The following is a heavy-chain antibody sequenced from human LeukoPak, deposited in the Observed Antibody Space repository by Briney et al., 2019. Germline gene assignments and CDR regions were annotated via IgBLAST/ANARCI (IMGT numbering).Heavy chain of an antibody. V-gene: IGHV3-66*01. D-gene: IGHD3-22*01. CDR3: YSMIVVGSRVINDY. CDR1: GFTISRNY. J-gene: IGHJ4*02. Sequence: TGGSLRLSCAAYGFTISRNYMSWVRQAPGKGLEWVSVIYSGGSTYYADSVKGRFTISRDNSKNTLYLQMNSLRAEDTAVYYCYSMIVVGSRVINDYWGQGTLVTVSS. CDR2: IYSGGST.